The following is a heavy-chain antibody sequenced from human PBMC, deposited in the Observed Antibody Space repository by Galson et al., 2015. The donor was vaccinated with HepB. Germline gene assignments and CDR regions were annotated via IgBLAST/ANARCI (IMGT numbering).Heavy chain of an antibody. CDR3: ARGVLLWDGPDY. V-gene: IGHV1-46*01. J-gene: IGHJ4*02. D-gene: IGHD3-10*01. CDR2: INPSGGST. Sequence: SVKVSCKASGYKFTSCYMHWVRQAPGQGLEWMGIINPSGGSTDYAQKFRGRLTMTRDTSTSTVFMELSSLRSEDTAVCHCARGVLLWDGPDYWGQGTLVTVSS. CDR1: GYKFTSCY.